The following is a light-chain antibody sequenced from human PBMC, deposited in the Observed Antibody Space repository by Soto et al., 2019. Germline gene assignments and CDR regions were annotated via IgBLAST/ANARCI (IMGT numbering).Light chain of an antibody. J-gene: IGKJ3*01. CDR2: AAS. CDR1: QGISSY. CDR3: QQYNSYSFT. Sequence: AILMTQSPSSFSASTGDRVTITCGASQGISSYLAWYQQKPGKAPKLLIYAASTLQSGVPSRFSGSGYGTEFTLTISSLQTDDFETYYCQQYNSYSFTFGPGTKVDIK. V-gene: IGKV1-8*01.